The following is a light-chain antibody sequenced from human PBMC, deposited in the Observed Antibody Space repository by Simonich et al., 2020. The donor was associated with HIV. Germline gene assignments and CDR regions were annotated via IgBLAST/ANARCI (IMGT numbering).Light chain of an antibody. CDR2: GAS. CDR1: QSVLSN. V-gene: IGKV3-15*01. CDR3: QQYNNWPPYT. J-gene: IGKJ2*01. Sequence: IVMTQSPATLSLSPVERATHSCKAIQSVLSNFAWYQHKPGPAPRLLIYGASTRATGIPARFSGSGSGTEFTLTSSRMQSEDFAVYYCQQYNNWPPYTFGQGTKLEIK.